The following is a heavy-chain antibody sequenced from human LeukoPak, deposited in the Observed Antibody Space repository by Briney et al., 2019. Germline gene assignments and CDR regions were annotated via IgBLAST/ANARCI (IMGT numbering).Heavy chain of an antibody. CDR3: ASTNWGSDHYFDH. D-gene: IGHD3-16*01. J-gene: IGHJ4*02. Sequence: SETLSLTCKVSSGSISSGGYYWSWIRQHPGKGLEWIGHIHYSGSTSYNPSLKSRVSISVDTSKNQFSLRLTSVTAADTAVYYCASTNWGSDHYFDHWGQGTLVTVSS. CDR1: SGSISSGGYY. CDR2: IHYSGST. V-gene: IGHV4-31*03.